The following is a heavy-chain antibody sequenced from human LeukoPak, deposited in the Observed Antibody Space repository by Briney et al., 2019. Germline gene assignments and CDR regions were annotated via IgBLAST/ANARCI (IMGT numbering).Heavy chain of an antibody. J-gene: IGHJ4*02. Sequence: GGSLRLSCAASGFTFSNYAMTWVRQAPGKGLEWVSVISGGSTSEYYADSVRGRFTISRDNSKNTLFLKMDSLRPEDTAVYYCAKVNQGPHYYLDYWGQGTLVSVSS. D-gene: IGHD1-14*01. V-gene: IGHV3-23*01. CDR2: ISGGSTSE. CDR3: AKVNQGPHYYLDY. CDR1: GFTFSNYA.